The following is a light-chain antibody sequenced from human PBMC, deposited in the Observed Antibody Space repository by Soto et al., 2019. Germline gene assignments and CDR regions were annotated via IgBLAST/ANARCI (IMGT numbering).Light chain of an antibody. CDR2: GVS. CDR1: QNVHIN. V-gene: IGKV3-15*01. J-gene: IGKJ2*01. Sequence: TVMTQSPATLSVSPGDTATLSCRSSQNVHINLAWYQQKPGQAPTLLIYGVSARAPGVPARFSGTGSGTEFTLTIRNLQSEDFGISYCQQYETWPRTFGQGTK. CDR3: QQYETWPRT.